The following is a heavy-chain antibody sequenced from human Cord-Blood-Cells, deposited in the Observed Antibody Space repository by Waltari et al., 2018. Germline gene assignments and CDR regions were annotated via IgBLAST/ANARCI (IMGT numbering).Heavy chain of an antibody. V-gene: IGHV4-38-2*01. D-gene: IGHD1-7*01. Sequence: QVQLQESGPGLVKPSETLSLTCAVSGYSISRGYYWGWIRQPPGKGLEWIGSIYHSGSTYYNPSLKSRVTISVDTSKNQFSLKLSSVTAADTAVYYCATNWNYDAFDIWGQGTMVTVSS. CDR1: GYSISRGYY. CDR3: ATNWNYDAFDI. J-gene: IGHJ3*02. CDR2: IYHSGST.